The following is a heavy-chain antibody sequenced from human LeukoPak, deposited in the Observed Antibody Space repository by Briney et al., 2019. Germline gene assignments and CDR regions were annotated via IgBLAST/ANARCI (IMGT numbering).Heavy chain of an antibody. CDR2: IYYSGST. CDR3: ARLHLYSSSWLDY. J-gene: IGHJ4*02. D-gene: IGHD6-13*01. Sequence: PSETLSLTCTVSGGSISSYYWSWIRQPPGKGLEWIGSIYYSGSTYYNPSLKSRVTISVDTSKNQFSLKLSSVTAADTAVYYCARLHLYSSSWLDYWGQGTLVTVSS. V-gene: IGHV4-59*05. CDR1: GGSISSYY.